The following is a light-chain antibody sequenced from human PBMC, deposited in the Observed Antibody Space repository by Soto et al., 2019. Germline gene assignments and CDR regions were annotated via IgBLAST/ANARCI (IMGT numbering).Light chain of an antibody. V-gene: IGKV3-20*01. Sequence: EIVFTQSPGTLSLSPGERATLSCRASQSVSSSYLAWYQHKPGQAPRLLIYGASSRANGIPDRFSGSGSGTDFTLTISRLEPEDFAVYYCQQYGSSPRTFGQGTKVDI. CDR1: QSVSSSY. CDR3: QQYGSSPRT. J-gene: IGKJ1*01. CDR2: GAS.